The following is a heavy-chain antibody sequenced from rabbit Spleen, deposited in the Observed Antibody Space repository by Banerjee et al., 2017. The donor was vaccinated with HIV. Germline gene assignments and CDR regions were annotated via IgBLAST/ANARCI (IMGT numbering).Heavy chain of an antibody. CDR2: INAASSGST. V-gene: IGHV1S45*01. Sequence: QEQLEESGGGLVKPEGSLTLTCKASGFSFSSSCWICWVRQALGKGLEWIGCINAASSGSTYYASWAKGRFTISKTSSTTVTLQMTSLTAADTATYFCARGSAAMTLVITGFYLNLWGQGTLVTVS. D-gene: IGHD2-1*01. J-gene: IGHJ4*01. CDR3: ARGSAAMTLVITGFYLNL. CDR1: GFSFSSSCW.